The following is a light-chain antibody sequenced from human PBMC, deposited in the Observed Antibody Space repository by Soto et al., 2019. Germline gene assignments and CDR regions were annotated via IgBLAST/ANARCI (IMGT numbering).Light chain of an antibody. J-gene: IGKJ4*01. CDR2: DVS. CDR1: QSVSSY. V-gene: IGKV3-11*01. Sequence: EIVLPQSPATLSLSPGERATLSCRASQSVSSYLAWYQQKPGQAPRLLIYDVSNRATGIPARFSGSGSGTDVTLTISSLEPEDFAVYYCQQRSNWPPLTFGGGTKVEIK. CDR3: QQRSNWPPLT.